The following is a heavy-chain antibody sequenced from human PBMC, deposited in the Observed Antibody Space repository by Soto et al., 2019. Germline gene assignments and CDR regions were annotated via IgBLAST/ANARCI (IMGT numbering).Heavy chain of an antibody. CDR1: GGTFSSYA. CDR2: IIPIFGTA. J-gene: IGHJ4*02. CDR3: ASRNDFWSGYWPYFDY. V-gene: IGHV1-69*13. Sequence: ASVKVSCKASGGTFSSYAISWVRQAPGQGLEWMGGIIPIFGTANYAQKFQGRVTITADESTNTAYMELSSLRSEDTAVYYCASRNDFWSGYWPYFDYWGQGTLVTVSS. D-gene: IGHD3-3*01.